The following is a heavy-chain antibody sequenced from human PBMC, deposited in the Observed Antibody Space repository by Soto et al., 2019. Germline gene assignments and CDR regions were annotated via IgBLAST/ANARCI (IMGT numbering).Heavy chain of an antibody. V-gene: IGHV1-69*08. CDR2: IIPVVGAT. D-gene: IGHD1-26*01. J-gene: IGHJ4*02. CDR3: ARDRSDGMSSADRNY. CDR1: GGTFSSYT. Sequence: QVQLVQSGAEMKKPGSSVKVSCKASGGTFSSYTISWVRQAPGQGLEWMGRIIPVVGATNYAQKFQGRVTISRDKSTSTAYLEMSSLRAEDTAVYYCARDRSDGMSSADRNYWGQGTLVTVST.